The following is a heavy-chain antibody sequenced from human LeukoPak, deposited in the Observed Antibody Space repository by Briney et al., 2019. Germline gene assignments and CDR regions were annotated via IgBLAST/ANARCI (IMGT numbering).Heavy chain of an antibody. V-gene: IGHV5-51*01. J-gene: IGHJ4*02. D-gene: IGHD3-22*01. Sequence: GESLKISCQASGYSFTNYWIGWVRQMPGKGLEWMGITWPDDSDTRYSPSFQGQVTIPVDKSVTTAYLEWSSLKASDTAMYYCARLKGLYDSSGYSKPPFDYWGQGTLVTVSS. CDR3: ARLKGLYDSSGYSKPPFDY. CDR1: GYSFTNYW. CDR2: TWPDDSDT.